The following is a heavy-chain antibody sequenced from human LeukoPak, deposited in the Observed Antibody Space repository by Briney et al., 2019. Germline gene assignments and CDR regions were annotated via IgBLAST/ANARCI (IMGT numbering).Heavy chain of an antibody. V-gene: IGHV3-48*04. Sequence: GGSLRLSCAASGFTFSRYSMNWVRQAPGKGLEWVSYISSSGSTIYYADSVKGRFTISRDNAKNSLYLQMNSLRAEDTAVYYCAREAYYGSVFDYWGQGTLVTVSS. D-gene: IGHD3-10*01. CDR1: GFTFSRYS. J-gene: IGHJ4*02. CDR2: ISSSGSTI. CDR3: AREAYYGSVFDY.